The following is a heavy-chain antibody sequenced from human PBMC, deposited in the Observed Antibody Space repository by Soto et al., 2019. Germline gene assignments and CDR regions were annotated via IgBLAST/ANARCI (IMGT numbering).Heavy chain of an antibody. Sequence: SETLSLTCTVSGGSIRSYYWSWIRQPPGKGLEWIGYIYYSGSNNYNPSLKSRVSISVDTPKNQFSLKLSSVTAADTAVYYCARHSPQFHYDSSGFPDYSAQGSLVIGSS. CDR1: GGSIRSYY. CDR3: ARHSPQFHYDSSGFPDY. D-gene: IGHD3-22*01. V-gene: IGHV4-59*08. J-gene: IGHJ4*02. CDR2: IYYSGSN.